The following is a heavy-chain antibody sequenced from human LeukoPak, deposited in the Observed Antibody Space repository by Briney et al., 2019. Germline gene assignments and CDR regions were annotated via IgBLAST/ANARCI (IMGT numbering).Heavy chain of an antibody. D-gene: IGHD5-12*01. Sequence: SETLSLTCTVSGGSISSYYWSWIRQPPGKGLEWIGYIYYSGSTNYNPSLKSRVTISVDTSKNQFSLKLSSVTAADTAVYYCTRDGYGHIDYWGQGTLVTVSS. CDR1: GGSISSYY. CDR3: TRDGYGHIDY. J-gene: IGHJ4*02. CDR2: IYYSGST. V-gene: IGHV4-59*01.